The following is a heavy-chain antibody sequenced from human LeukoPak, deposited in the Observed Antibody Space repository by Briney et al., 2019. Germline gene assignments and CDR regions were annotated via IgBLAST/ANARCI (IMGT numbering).Heavy chain of an antibody. CDR2: INPDSGST. CDR3: ARQWEMSTFQH. D-gene: IGHD5-24*01. J-gene: IGHJ1*01. V-gene: IGHV1-46*01. CDR1: GYTFTSYY. Sequence: ASVKVSCKASGYTFTSYYMHWVRQAPGQGLEWMGIINPDSGSTSYADEVQGRVTMTTDTSTSTVYMELSSLRSEDTAIYYCARQWEMSTFQHWGQGTLVTVSS.